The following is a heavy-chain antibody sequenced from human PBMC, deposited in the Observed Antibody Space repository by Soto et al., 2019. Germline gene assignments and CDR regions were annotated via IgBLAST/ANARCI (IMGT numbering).Heavy chain of an antibody. V-gene: IGHV2-5*02. D-gene: IGHD2-15*01. J-gene: IGHJ3*02. CDR1: GFSLSTSGVG. CDR2: IYWDDDK. CDR3: AHRRDEDIVVLGGEAFDI. Sequence: QITLKESGPPLVKPTQTLTLTCTFSGFSLSTSGVGVGWIRQPPGKALEWLALIYWDDDKRYSPSLKSRLTSTNTTSKNQVVLTMINMEPVETATYYCAHRRDEDIVVLGGEAFDIWGQGTMVTVSS.